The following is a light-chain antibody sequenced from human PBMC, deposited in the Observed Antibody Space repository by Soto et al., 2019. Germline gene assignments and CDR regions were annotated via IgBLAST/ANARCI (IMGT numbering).Light chain of an antibody. CDR2: GNN. J-gene: IGLJ2*01. CDR1: SSNIGAGYD. V-gene: IGLV1-40*01. CDR3: QSYDSSLSGVV. Sequence: QAVVTQPPSVSGAPGQRVTISCTGSSSNIGAGYDVQWYQQLPGTAPKLVIYGNNNRPSGVPDRFSGSKSGTSASLAITGLQAEDEADYYCQSYDSSLSGVVFGGGTKLTVL.